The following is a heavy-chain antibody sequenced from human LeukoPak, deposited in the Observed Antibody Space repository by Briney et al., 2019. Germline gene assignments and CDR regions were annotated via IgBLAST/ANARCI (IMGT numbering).Heavy chain of an antibody. D-gene: IGHD1-14*01. J-gene: IGHJ4*02. CDR2: LYSDGNT. V-gene: IGHV3-53*01. CDR1: GFTVITND. CDR3: ARGVEPLAANTLAY. Sequence: GGSLRLSCAASGFTVITNDMTWVRQAPGKGLEWVSVLYSDGNTKYADSVQGGFTISRDNSKNTRYLEMNSLSPDDTAVYYCARGVEPLAANTLAYWGQGTLVTVSS.